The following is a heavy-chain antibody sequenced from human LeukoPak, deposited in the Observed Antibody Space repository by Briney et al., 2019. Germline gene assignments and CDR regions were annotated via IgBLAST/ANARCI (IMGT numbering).Heavy chain of an antibody. J-gene: IGHJ4*02. V-gene: IGHV3-23*02. CDR2: IDGSGGKT. CDR1: GFTFSRTA. Sequence: GGPLRLSCVVSGFTFSRTAMCRVRQAPGKGLEWVSAIDGSGGKTFYVDSVKGRVTISRDNSKNTLFLHMNSLRAEDTAVYFCAKDSSVPYGITNWGQGTLGTVS. CDR3: AKDSSVPYGITN. D-gene: IGHD4-17*01.